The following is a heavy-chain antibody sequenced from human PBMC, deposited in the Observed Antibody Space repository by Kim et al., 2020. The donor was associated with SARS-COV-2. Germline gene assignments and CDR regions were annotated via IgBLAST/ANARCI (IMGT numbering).Heavy chain of an antibody. CDR2: VTYDGNNK. V-gene: IGHV3-30*04. D-gene: IGHD2-15*01. CDR1: GFNFNAYA. J-gene: IGHJ4*02. Sequence: GGSLRLSCATSGFNFNAYAIHWVCQAPGKGLEPVSVVTYDGNNKEYADSVKGRLTISKDRSTSTVYPQMNSLRPEDKALYYCARDLAAGWRGHFDYWGQG. CDR3: ARDLAAGWRGHFDY.